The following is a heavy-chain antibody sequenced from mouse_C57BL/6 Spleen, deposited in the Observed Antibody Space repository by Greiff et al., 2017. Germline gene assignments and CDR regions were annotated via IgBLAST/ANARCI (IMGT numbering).Heavy chain of an antibody. V-gene: IGHV1-50*01. CDR3: ARGDYYGSSTWYFDV. D-gene: IGHD1-1*01. CDR2: IDPSDSYT. Sequence: QVQLQQSGAELVKPGASVKLSCKASGYTFTSYWMQWVKQRPGQGLEWIGEIDPSDSYTNYNQKFKGKATLTVDPSSSTAYMQLSSLTSEDSAVYDCARGDYYGSSTWYFDVWGTGTTVTVSS. J-gene: IGHJ1*03. CDR1: GYTFTSYW.